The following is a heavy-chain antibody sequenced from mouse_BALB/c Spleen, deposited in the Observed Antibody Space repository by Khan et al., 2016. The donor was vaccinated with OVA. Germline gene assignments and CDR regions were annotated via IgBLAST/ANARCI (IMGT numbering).Heavy chain of an antibody. J-gene: IGHJ3*01. V-gene: IGHV1-4*01. CDR3: IREGPYDGNYGAWFAY. CDR1: GYTFTSYT. CDR2: INPSNDYT. D-gene: IGHD2-10*01. Sequence: QVQLQQPGAELARPGASVKMSCKASGYTFTSYTMHWVKQRPGQGLEWIGYINPSNDYTNYNQKFKDKATLTADKSSSTAYMQLSSLTSEDSAVYYCIREGPYDGNYGAWFAYWGQGTLVTVSA.